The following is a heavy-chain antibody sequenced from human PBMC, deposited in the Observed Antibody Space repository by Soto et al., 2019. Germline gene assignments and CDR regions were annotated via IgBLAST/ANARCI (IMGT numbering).Heavy chain of an antibody. CDR2: ISAYNGNT. J-gene: IGHJ3*02. V-gene: IGHV1-18*01. CDR1: GYSFTSYG. D-gene: IGHD3-9*01. CDR3: AREVVLRYFDWLLSPDAFDI. Sequence: GASVEVSCKSSGYSFTSYGISWVRQAPGQGLEWMGWISAYNGNTNYAQKLQGRVTMTTDTSTSTAYMELRSLRSDDTAVYYCAREVVLRYFDWLLSPDAFDIWGQGTMVTVSS.